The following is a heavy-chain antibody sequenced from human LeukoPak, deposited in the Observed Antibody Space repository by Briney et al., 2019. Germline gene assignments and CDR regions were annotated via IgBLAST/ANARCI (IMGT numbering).Heavy chain of an antibody. V-gene: IGHV3-30*02. CDR2: IRYDGSNK. J-gene: IGHJ4*02. CDR1: GFTFSSYG. CDR3: ATQPTLPIVVVPAVMYYFDY. D-gene: IGHD2-2*01. Sequence: GGSLRLSCAASGFTFSSYGMHWVRQAPGKGLEWVAFIRYDGSNKYYADSVKGRFTISRDNSKNTLYLQMNSLRAEDTAVYYCATQPTLPIVVVPAVMYYFDYWGQGTLVTVSS.